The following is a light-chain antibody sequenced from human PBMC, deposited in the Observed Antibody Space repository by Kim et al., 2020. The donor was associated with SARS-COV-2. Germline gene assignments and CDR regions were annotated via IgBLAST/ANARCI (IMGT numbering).Light chain of an antibody. J-gene: IGLJ1*01. CDR2: NFS. Sequence: QSALTQPASVSGYPGLSITISCIGGYDYVSWYQQHPGKAPKLIIYNFSGRPSGISNRFSGSKSDNTASLTISGLQAEDEADYYCSSYTSGTTRYVFGPGTKVTVL. V-gene: IGLV2-14*03. CDR3: SSYTSGTTRYV. CDR1: GGYDY.